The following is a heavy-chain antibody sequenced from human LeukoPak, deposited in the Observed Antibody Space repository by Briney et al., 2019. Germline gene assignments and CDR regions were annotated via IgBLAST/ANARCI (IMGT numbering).Heavy chain of an antibody. Sequence: ASVKVSCKASGYTFTGYCMHWVRQAPGQGLEWMGWINPNSGGTNYAQKFQGRVTMTRDTSISTAYMELSRLRSDDTAVYYCAREPPILTGYYGYFDYWGQGTLVTVSS. V-gene: IGHV1-2*02. CDR2: INPNSGGT. CDR3: AREPPILTGYYGYFDY. CDR1: GYTFTGYC. D-gene: IGHD3-9*01. J-gene: IGHJ4*02.